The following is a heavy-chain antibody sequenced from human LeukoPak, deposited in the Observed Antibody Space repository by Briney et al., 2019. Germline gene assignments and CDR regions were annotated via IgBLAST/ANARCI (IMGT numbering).Heavy chain of an antibody. CDR3: ARGSGSYYNLIDY. Sequence: SETLSLTCAVYGGSLSGYYWSWIRQPPGKGLEWIGEINHSGSTNYNPSLKSRVTISVDTSKNQFSLKLSSVTAADTAVYYCARGSGSYYNLIDYWGQGTLVTVSS. V-gene: IGHV4-34*01. D-gene: IGHD3-10*01. CDR1: GGSLSGYY. CDR2: INHSGST. J-gene: IGHJ4*02.